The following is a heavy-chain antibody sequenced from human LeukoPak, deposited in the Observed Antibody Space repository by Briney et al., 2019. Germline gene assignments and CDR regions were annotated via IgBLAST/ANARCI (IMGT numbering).Heavy chain of an antibody. D-gene: IGHD3/OR15-3a*01. CDR2: ISAYNGNT. CDR1: GYTFTSYG. Sequence: ASVKVSFKASGYTFTSYGISWVRQAPGQGLEWMGWISAYNGNTNYAQKLQGRVTMTTDTSTSTAYMELRSLRSDDTAVYYCARDSFGLGTTRPPQETRFDPWGQGTLVTVSS. CDR3: ARDSFGLGTTRPPQETRFDP. J-gene: IGHJ5*02. V-gene: IGHV1-18*01.